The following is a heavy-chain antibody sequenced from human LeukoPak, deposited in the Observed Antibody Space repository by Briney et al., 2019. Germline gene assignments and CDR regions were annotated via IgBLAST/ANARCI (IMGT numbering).Heavy chain of an antibody. CDR2: IKQDGSEK. J-gene: IGHJ5*02. D-gene: IGHD3-16*01. CDR1: GFTFSTHW. CDR3: ARVAMITSRFDP. Sequence: GGSLRLSCAASGFTFSTHWMSWVRQAPGKGLEWVANIKQDGSEKYYVDSVKGRFTISRDNAKNSLYLQMNSLRAEDTAVYYCARVAMITSRFDPWGQGTLVTVSS. V-gene: IGHV3-7*04.